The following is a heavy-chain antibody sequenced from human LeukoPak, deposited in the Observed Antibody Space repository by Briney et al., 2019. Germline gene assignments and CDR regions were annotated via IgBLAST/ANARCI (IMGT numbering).Heavy chain of an antibody. CDR1: GGSISNYY. J-gene: IGHJ4*02. D-gene: IGHD3-10*01. Sequence: SETLSLTCTVSGGSISNYYWSWIRQPPGKGLEWIAYIYYSGSTNYNPSLKSRVTISVDTSKNQFSLKLSSVTAADTAVYYCARQESGSGNYLSYFDYWGRGTLVTVSS. CDR3: ARQESGSGNYLSYFDY. CDR2: IYYSGST. V-gene: IGHV4-59*08.